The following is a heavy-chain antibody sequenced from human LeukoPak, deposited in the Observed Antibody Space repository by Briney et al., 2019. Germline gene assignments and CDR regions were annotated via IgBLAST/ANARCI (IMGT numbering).Heavy chain of an antibody. Sequence: GGSLRLSCAASGFTFSIYAMSWVRQAPGKGLDWVSASVISGGGGSTYYADSVKGRFTISRDNSKNALFLQMNSLRAYDTAVYYCAKGRYDSSGYFYFDSWGQGTLVTVSS. CDR3: AKGRYDSSGYFYFDS. V-gene: IGHV3-23*01. CDR2: ISGGGGST. D-gene: IGHD3-22*01. CDR1: GFTFSIYA. J-gene: IGHJ4*02.